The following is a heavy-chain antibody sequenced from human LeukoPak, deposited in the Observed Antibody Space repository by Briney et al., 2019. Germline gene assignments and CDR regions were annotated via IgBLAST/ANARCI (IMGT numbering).Heavy chain of an antibody. CDR2: ISGSGGST. CDR1: GFTFSSYA. CDR3: AKEAAIVVVVAAAPAHFDY. J-gene: IGHJ4*02. Sequence: GGSLRLSCAASGFTFSSYAMSWVRQAPGKGLEWVSAISGSGGSTYYADSVKGRFTISRDNSKNTLYLQMNSLRAEDTAVYYCAKEAAIVVVVAAAPAHFDYWGQGTLVTVSS. D-gene: IGHD2-15*01. V-gene: IGHV3-23*01.